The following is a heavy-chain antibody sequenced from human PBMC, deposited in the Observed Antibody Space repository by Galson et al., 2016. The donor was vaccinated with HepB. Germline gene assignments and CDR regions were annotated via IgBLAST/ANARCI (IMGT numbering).Heavy chain of an antibody. D-gene: IGHD3-10*01. CDR1: GFTFSNYA. J-gene: IGHJ5*02. Sequence: SLRLSCAASGFTFSNYAMNWVRQAPGKGLQWVSTISDSGSSTYYADSVQGRFTISRDTSTNTLYLQMNSLRAEDTAVYYCAKDRAGSISWGFGTWGQGALVTVSS. CDR3: AKDRAGSISWGFGT. V-gene: IGHV3-23*01. CDR2: ISDSGSST.